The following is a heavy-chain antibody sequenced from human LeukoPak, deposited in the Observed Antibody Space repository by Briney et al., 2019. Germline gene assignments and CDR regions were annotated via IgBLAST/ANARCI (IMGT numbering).Heavy chain of an antibody. CDR1: GGSISPYY. Sequence: PSETLSLTCSVSGGSISPYYWSWIRQPPGKELEWIAFIFYSGSAHYNPSLTSRVTISVDTSKNQFSLKLSSVTAADTAVYYCAGLGYSSWAFDYWGQGPLVTVSS. CDR3: AGLGYSSWAFDY. D-gene: IGHD6-13*01. V-gene: IGHV4-59*08. CDR2: IFYSGSA. J-gene: IGHJ4*02.